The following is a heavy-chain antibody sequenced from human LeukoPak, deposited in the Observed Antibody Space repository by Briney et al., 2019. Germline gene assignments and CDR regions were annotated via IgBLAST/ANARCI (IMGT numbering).Heavy chain of an antibody. CDR3: ARGVNYDYVWGSYRGIYYFDY. Sequence: GASVKVSCKASGGTFSSYAISWVRQAPGQGLEWMGGIIPIFGTANYAQKFQGRVTITAEGSTSTAYMELSSLRSEDTAVYYCARGVNYDYVWGSYRGIYYFDYWGQGTLVTVSS. D-gene: IGHD3-16*02. J-gene: IGHJ4*02. CDR1: GGTFSSYA. CDR2: IIPIFGTA. V-gene: IGHV1-69*01.